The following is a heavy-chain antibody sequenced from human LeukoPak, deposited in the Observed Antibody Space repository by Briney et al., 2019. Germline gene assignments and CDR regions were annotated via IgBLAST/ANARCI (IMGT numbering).Heavy chain of an antibody. CDR3: ARGEIDYGDLFDY. Sequence: GRSLRLSCAASGFTFSSYGMHWVRQAPGKGLEWVSGINWNGGSTGYADSVKGRFTISRDNAKNSLYLQMNSLRAEDTALYHCARGEIDYGDLFDYWGQGTLVTVSS. CDR1: GFTFSSYG. D-gene: IGHD4-17*01. J-gene: IGHJ4*02. CDR2: INWNGGST. V-gene: IGHV3-20*01.